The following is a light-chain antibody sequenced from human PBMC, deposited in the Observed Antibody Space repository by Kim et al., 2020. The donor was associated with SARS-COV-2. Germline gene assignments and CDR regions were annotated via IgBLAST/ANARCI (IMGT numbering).Light chain of an antibody. CDR2: KDN. J-gene: IGLJ3*02. Sequence: SYELTQPSSVSVSPGQTARITCSGDVLAKKYARWFQQKPGQAPVVVIYKDNERPSGIPERFSGSSSGTTVTLTISGAQVEDEADYYCYSAADNNLGVFGGGTQLTVL. V-gene: IGLV3-27*01. CDR3: YSAADNNLGV. CDR1: VLAKKY.